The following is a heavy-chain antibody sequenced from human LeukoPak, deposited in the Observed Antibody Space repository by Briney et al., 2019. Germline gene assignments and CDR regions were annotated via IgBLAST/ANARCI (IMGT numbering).Heavy chain of an antibody. D-gene: IGHD2-2*01. J-gene: IGHJ6*03. Sequence: PSETLSLTCTVSGGSISSGGYYWSWIRQHPGKGLEWIGYIYYSGSTYYNPSLKSRVTISVDTSKNQFSPKLSSVTAADTAVYYCASFNCSSTSCPYYYYYMDVWGKGTTVTVSS. CDR3: ASFNCSSTSCPYYYYYMDV. CDR1: GGSISSGGYY. V-gene: IGHV4-31*03. CDR2: IYYSGST.